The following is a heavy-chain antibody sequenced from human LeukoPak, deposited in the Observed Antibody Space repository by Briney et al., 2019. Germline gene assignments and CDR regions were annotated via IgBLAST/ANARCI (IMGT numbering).Heavy chain of an antibody. CDR3: ARRHDFDI. Sequence: PSETLSLTCTVSGCSITGYHWSWIRQPPGKGLEWIGYIYSSGSTEYKPSLKSRATISADTSKNQFSLKLTSVTAADTAIYYCARRHDFDIWGQGTMVTVS. CDR2: IYSSGST. CDR1: GCSITGYH. V-gene: IGHV4-4*08. J-gene: IGHJ3*02.